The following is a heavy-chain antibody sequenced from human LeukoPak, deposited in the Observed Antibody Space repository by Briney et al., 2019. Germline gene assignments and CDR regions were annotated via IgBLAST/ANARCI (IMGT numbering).Heavy chain of an antibody. V-gene: IGHV1-18*01. Sequence: ASVKVSCKASGYTFTSYGISWVRQAPGQGLEWMGWISAYNGNTNYAQKLQGRVTMTTDTSTSTAYMELRSLRSDDTAVYYCARGRDSGSPYDAFDIWGQGTMVTVSS. CDR2: ISAYNGNT. D-gene: IGHD1-26*01. CDR1: GYTFTSYG. J-gene: IGHJ3*02. CDR3: ARGRDSGSPYDAFDI.